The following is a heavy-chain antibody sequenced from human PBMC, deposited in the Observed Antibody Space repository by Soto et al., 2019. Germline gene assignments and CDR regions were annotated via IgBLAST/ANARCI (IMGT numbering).Heavy chain of an antibody. CDR1: GFTFESYT. J-gene: IGHJ2*01. CDR3: ATQDTALLRPCWYFDL. V-gene: IGHV3-21*01. Sequence: EVQLVESGGGLVKPGGSLRLSCAASGFTFESYTMNGVRQAPGKGLQWVSSISSTSTYIYYADSVKGRFTISRDNAKNSLYLQMDSLRAEDTAVYYCATQDTALLRPCWYFDLWGRGTLVTVSS. CDR2: ISSTSTYI. D-gene: IGHD3-10*01.